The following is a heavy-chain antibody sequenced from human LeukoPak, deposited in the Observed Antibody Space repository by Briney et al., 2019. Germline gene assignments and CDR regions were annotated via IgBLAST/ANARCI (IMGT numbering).Heavy chain of an antibody. J-gene: IGHJ4*02. V-gene: IGHV3-48*03. D-gene: IGHD5-12*01. CDR3: ARDRSGYSGYDFFDY. CDR1: GFTFSSYE. CDR2: ISISGSTI. Sequence: GGFLRLSCAASGFTFSSYEMNWVRQAPGKGLEWVSYISISGSTIYYADSVKGRFTISRDNAKNSLYLQMNSLRAEDTAVYYCARDRSGYSGYDFFDYWGQGALVTVSS.